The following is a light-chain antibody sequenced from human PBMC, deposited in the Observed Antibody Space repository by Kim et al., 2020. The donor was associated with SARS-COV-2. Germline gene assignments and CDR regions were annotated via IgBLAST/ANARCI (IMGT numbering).Light chain of an antibody. CDR2: QDS. CDR1: KWGDKY. J-gene: IGLJ3*02. CDR3: QAWDSSTGV. V-gene: IGLV3-1*01. Sequence: VSPGQTASITCSGDKWGDKYSCWYQQKPGQSPVLVIYQDSKRPSGIPERFSGSNSGNTATLTISGTQAMDEADYYCQAWDSSTGVFGGGTQLTVL.